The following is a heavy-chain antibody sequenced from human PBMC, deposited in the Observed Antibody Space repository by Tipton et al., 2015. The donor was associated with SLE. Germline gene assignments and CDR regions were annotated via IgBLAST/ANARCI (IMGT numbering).Heavy chain of an antibody. CDR1: GGSISSSSYY. Sequence: TLSLTCTVSGGSISSSSYYWGWIRQPPGKGLEWIGSIYYSGSTNYNPSLKSRVTISVDTSKNQFSLKLSSVTAADTAVYYCARDRQPRGYYYYGMDVWGQGTTVTVSS. J-gene: IGHJ6*02. CDR2: IYYSGST. CDR3: ARDRQPRGYYYYGMDV. V-gene: IGHV4-39*07. D-gene: IGHD3-10*01.